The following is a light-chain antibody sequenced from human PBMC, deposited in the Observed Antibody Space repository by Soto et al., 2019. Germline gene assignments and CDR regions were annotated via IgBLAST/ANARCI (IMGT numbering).Light chain of an antibody. CDR1: QSVSSN. CDR2: GAS. CDR3: QQYNNWPRT. Sequence: EIVMTQSPGTLSVSPGERATLSCRASQSVSSNLAWYQQKPGQATRLLIYGASTRATGIPARFSGSRSGTEFTLTISSLQSEDFAVYYCQQYNNWPRTFGQGTKVEIK. J-gene: IGKJ1*01. V-gene: IGKV3-15*01.